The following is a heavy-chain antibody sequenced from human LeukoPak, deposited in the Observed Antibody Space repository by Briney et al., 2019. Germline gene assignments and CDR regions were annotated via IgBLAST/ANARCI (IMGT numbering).Heavy chain of an antibody. CDR3: ARSYGCSGGSCYSTPEIGSAFDI. Sequence: ASVKVSCKASGYTFTGYYMHWVRQAPGQGLEWMGWINPNSGGTNYAQKFQGRVTMTRDTSTSTVYMELSSLRSEDTAVYYCARSYGCSGGSCYSTPEIGSAFDIWGQGTMVTVSS. J-gene: IGHJ3*02. V-gene: IGHV1-2*02. CDR1: GYTFTGYY. D-gene: IGHD2-15*01. CDR2: INPNSGGT.